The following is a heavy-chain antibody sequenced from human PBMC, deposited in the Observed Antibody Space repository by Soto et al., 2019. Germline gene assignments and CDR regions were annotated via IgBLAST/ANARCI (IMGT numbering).Heavy chain of an antibody. CDR3: ARVDSYSSSSRYYYYYMDV. D-gene: IGHD6-6*01. CDR2: INAGNGNT. V-gene: IGHV1-3*01. CDR1: GYTFTSYA. J-gene: IGHJ6*03. Sequence: QVQLVQSGAEVKKPGASVKVSCKASGYTFTSYAMHWVRQAPGQRLEWMGWINAGNGNTKYSQKFQGRVTITRDTSASTAYMELSSLRSEDTAVYYCARVDSYSSSSRYYYYYMDVLGKGTTVTVSS.